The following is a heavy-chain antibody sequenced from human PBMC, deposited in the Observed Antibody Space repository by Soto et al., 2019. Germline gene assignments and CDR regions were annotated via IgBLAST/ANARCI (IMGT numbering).Heavy chain of an antibody. CDR2: IYYSGST. V-gene: IGHV4-31*03. D-gene: IGHD3-22*01. CDR3: ARDFPECSGYYPWYLDL. CDR1: GGSISSGGYY. J-gene: IGHJ2*01. Sequence: QVQLQESGPGLVKPSQTLSLTCTVSGGSISSGGYYWSWLRQHPGKSLEWIGYIYYSGSTYYNPSFKSRVTISVDASKNQFSLKLSSVTAADTAVYYCARDFPECSGYYPWYLDLWGRGTLVTVSS.